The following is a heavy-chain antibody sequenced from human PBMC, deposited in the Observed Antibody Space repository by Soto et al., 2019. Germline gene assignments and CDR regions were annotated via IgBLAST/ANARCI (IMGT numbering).Heavy chain of an antibody. CDR2: MNPNSGNT. CDR1: GYTFTSYD. D-gene: IGHD2-2*01. CDR3: AREGCVRVPAEVDAFES. J-gene: IGHJ3*02. Sequence: ASVKVSCKASGYTFTSYDINWVRQATGQGLEWMGWMNPNSGNTGYAQKFQGRVTMTRNTSISTAYMELRSLRSEDTAVYYCAREGCVRVPAEVDAFESWGKGTMVPVSS. V-gene: IGHV1-8*01.